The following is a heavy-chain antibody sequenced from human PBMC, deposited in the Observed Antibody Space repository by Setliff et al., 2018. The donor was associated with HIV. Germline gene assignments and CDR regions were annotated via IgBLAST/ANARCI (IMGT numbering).Heavy chain of an antibody. V-gene: IGHV1-18*01. D-gene: IGHD2-8*01. J-gene: IGHJ4*02. CDR1: GYNFTNYG. CDR3: AREKYGDKFDY. CDR2: IGTYSGNT. Sequence: ASVKVSCKASGYNFTNYGIGWVRQAPRQGLEYLGWIGTYSGNTDYAQSVQGRVTMTRDTSTGTVYMDLRSLRSDDTAMYYCAREKYGDKFDYWGQGTLVTVSS.